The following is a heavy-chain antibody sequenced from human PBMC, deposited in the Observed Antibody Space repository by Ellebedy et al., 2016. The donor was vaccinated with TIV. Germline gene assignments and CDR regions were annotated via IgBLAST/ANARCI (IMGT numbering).Heavy chain of an antibody. V-gene: IGHV1-18*04. D-gene: IGHD4-17*01. CDR3: ARFVDGDYEDY. CDR1: GYTFTSYG. Sequence: AASVKVSCKASGYTFTSYGISWVRQAPGQGLEWMGWISGYNGNTNYAQKFQGRVTMTTDTSTSTAYMELRSLRSDDTAVYYCARFVDGDYEDYWGQGALVTVSS. J-gene: IGHJ4*02. CDR2: ISGYNGNT.